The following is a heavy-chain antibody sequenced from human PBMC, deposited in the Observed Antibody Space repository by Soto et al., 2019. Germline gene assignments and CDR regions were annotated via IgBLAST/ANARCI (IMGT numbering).Heavy chain of an antibody. J-gene: IGHJ4*02. V-gene: IGHV3-23*01. Sequence: GGSLRLSCAASGFTFSSYAMSWVRQAPGKGLEWVSGISGNVGSTYYADSVKGRFTISRDNSKNTLYLQMNSLRAEDTAVYYCAKLRCSGGSCYEGLSFDYWGQGTLVTVSS. CDR3: AKLRCSGGSCYEGLSFDY. CDR1: GFTFSSYA. CDR2: ISGNVGST. D-gene: IGHD2-15*01.